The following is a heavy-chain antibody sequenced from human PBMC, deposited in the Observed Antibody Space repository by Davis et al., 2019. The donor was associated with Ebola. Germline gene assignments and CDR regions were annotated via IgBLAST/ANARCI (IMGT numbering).Heavy chain of an antibody. CDR2: IYYSGST. V-gene: IGHV4-59*08. CDR1: GGSISSYY. D-gene: IGHD1-20*01. J-gene: IGHJ4*02. Sequence: MPGGSLRLSCTVSGGSISSYYWSWIRQPPGKGLEWIGYIYYSGSTNYNPSLKSRVTISVDTSKNHLSLRLTSVTAADTAVYYCVKDDVTAGRFNYWGQGSLVTVSS. CDR3: VKDDVTAGRFNY.